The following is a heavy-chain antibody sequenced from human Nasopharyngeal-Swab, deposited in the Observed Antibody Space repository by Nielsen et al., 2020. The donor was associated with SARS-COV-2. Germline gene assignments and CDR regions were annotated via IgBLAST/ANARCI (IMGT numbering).Heavy chain of an antibody. CDR3: AKDQGSYYDY. CDR1: GFTFSSYA. V-gene: IGHV3-23*03. J-gene: IGHJ4*02. D-gene: IGHD1-26*01. Sequence: GGSLRLSCAASGFTFSSYAMSWVRQAPGKGLEWFSVIDSGGSSTYYADSVKGRFTISRDNSKNTLYLQMNSMRAEDTAVYYCAKDQGSYYDYWGQGTLVTVSS. CDR2: IDSGGSST.